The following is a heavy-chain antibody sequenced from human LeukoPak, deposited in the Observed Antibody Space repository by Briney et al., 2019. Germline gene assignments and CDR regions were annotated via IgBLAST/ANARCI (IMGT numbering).Heavy chain of an antibody. CDR2: IKQDGSEK. V-gene: IGHV3-7*01. J-gene: IGHJ5*02. CDR3: ARESLPYYDFWSGYRGGWFDP. Sequence: GGSLRLSCAASGFTCSSYWMSWVRQAPGKVLEWVANIKQDGSEKYSVDSAKGRFTISRDKAKNSLYLQMNSLRAEDTAVYYCARESLPYYDFWSGYRGGWFDPWGQGTLVTVSS. CDR1: GFTCSSYW. D-gene: IGHD3-3*01.